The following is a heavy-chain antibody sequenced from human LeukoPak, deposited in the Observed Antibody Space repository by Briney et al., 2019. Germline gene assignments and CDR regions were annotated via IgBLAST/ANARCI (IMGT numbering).Heavy chain of an antibody. D-gene: IGHD6-13*01. CDR2: ISAYNGNT. CDR3: ARWGIAAAVNNWFDP. J-gene: IGHJ5*02. Sequence: GASGKVSCKASGYTFTSYGISWVRQAPGQGLEWMGWISAYNGNTNYAQKLQGRVTMTTDTSTSTAYMELRSLRSDDTAVYYCARWGIAAAVNNWFDPWGQGTVVTVSS. CDR1: GYTFTSYG. V-gene: IGHV1-18*01.